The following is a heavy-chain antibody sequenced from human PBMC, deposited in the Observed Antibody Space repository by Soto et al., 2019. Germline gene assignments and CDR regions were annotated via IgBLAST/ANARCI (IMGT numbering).Heavy chain of an antibody. Sequence: GGSLRLSCAGSGFTFSDYFMSWIRQAPGKGLEWLSYISGSGSIILYADSVKGRFTISRDNAKNTVHLELNSLKAEDTAVYYCAKDGGITMFRGRARGFDIWGPGTMVTVAS. D-gene: IGHD3-10*01. CDR1: GFTFSDYF. V-gene: IGHV3-11*01. CDR2: ISGSGSII. J-gene: IGHJ3*02. CDR3: AKDGGITMFRGRARGFDI.